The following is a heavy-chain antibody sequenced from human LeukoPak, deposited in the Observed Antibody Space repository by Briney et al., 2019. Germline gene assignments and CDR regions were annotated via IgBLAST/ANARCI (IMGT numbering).Heavy chain of an antibody. D-gene: IGHD4-23*01. CDR3: ARAWLGYGGNAYWYFDL. J-gene: IGHJ2*01. V-gene: IGHV4-59*01. CDR1: GDSISTYY. CDR2: IYSSGST. Sequence: PSETLSLTCNVSGDSISTYYWSWIRQPPGKGLDWIGYIYSSGSTNYNPSLKSRVTISVDTSGSQFSLKLNSVTAADTAVYFCARAWLGYGGNAYWYFDLWGRGNLVTVSS.